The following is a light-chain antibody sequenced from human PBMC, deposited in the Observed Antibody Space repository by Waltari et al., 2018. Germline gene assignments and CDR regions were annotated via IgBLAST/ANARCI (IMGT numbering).Light chain of an antibody. CDR2: RND. Sequence: QTVLTPPPSTSGAPGQTVTISCSGTQSNVGCNVVNWYQQFPGAVPRLLICRNDQRPSGVPDRFSGSKSGTSASLAISGLRSEDEADYFCASWDDSPTGRWVFGGGTKVTVL. V-gene: IGLV1-44*01. J-gene: IGLJ3*02. CDR3: ASWDDSPTGRWV. CDR1: QSNVGCNV.